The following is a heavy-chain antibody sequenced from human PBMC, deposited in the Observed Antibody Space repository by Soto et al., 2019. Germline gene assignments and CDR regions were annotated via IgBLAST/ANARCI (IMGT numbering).Heavy chain of an antibody. CDR3: ARARGGGTYV. CDR1: GFPVSIYS. CDR2: SSSSSSTI. Sequence: GGALRLSCAASGFPVSIYSMNWVRQATGKGLEWVSYSSSSSSTIYYADSVKGRFTISRDNAKNSLYLQMNSLRDEDTAVYYCARARGGGTYVWGQRGLVTFFS. D-gene: IGHD3-16*01. J-gene: IGHJ4*02. V-gene: IGHV3-48*02.